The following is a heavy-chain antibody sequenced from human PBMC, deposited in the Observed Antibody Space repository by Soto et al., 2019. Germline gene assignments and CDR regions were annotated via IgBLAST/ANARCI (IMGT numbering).Heavy chain of an antibody. J-gene: IGHJ4*02. CDR2: ISGSGGST. CDR3: AKAPSFGGSGYYGPTDY. D-gene: IGHD3-22*01. CDR1: GFTFSSYA. Sequence: GGSLRLSCAASGFTFSSYAMSWVRQAPGKGLEWVSAISGSGGSTYYADSVKGRFTISRDNSKNTLYLQMNSLRAEDTAVYDCAKAPSFGGSGYYGPTDYWGQGTLVTVSS. V-gene: IGHV3-23*01.